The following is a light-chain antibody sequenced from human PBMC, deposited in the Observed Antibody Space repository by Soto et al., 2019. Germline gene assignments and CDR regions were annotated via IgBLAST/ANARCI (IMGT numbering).Light chain of an antibody. J-gene: IGKJ3*01. Sequence: DIQMTQSPSTLSASVGDRVTITCRASQSLGTWLAWYQERPGKAPKLLIYDVSTLAIGVPSRFSGSGSGTEFSLTISSLQTDDFATYYCQHYNSYYLTFGPGTKVDIK. CDR1: QSLGTW. CDR3: QHYNSYYLT. V-gene: IGKV1-5*01. CDR2: DVS.